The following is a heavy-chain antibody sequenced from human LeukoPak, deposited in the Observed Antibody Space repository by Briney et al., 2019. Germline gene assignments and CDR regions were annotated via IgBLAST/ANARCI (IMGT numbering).Heavy chain of an antibody. CDR2: IFHTGST. CDR1: GYSISSGYY. Sequence: PSETLSLTCTVSGYSISSGYYWAWIRQPPGKGLEWIGSIFHTGSTYHNPSLKRPVTISVDTSKNQFSLKLNSVTAADTAVYYWARDHSSSSEDYWGQGTLVTVSS. V-gene: IGHV4-38-2*02. D-gene: IGHD6-13*01. J-gene: IGHJ4*02. CDR3: ARDHSSSSEDY.